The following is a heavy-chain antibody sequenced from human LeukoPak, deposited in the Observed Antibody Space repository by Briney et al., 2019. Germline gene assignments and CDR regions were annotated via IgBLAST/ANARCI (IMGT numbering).Heavy chain of an antibody. CDR2: SNAGNGNT. J-gene: IGHJ3*02. CDR3: ARVERWLQTNAFDI. CDR1: GYTFTSYG. Sequence: ASVKVSCKASGYTFTSYGISWVRQAPGQRLEWMGWSNAGNGNTKYSQEFQGRVTITRDTSASTAYMELSSLKSEDTAVYYCARVERWLQTNAFDIWGQGTMLTVSS. V-gene: IGHV1-3*02. D-gene: IGHD5-24*01.